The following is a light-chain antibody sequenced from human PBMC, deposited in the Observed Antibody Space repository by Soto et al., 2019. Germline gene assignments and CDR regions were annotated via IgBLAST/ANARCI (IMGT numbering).Light chain of an antibody. V-gene: IGKV3-15*01. J-gene: IGKJ2*01. CDR3: QQYTNWPYT. CDR1: QSVGSN. CDR2: GAS. Sequence: EIVMTQSPAPLSVSPGERASLSCRASQSVGSNLAWYQQTAGQAPRLLIYGASTRATGIPARFSGSGSGTEFTLTISSLQSEDFAVYSCQQYTNWPYTFGQGTKLEIK.